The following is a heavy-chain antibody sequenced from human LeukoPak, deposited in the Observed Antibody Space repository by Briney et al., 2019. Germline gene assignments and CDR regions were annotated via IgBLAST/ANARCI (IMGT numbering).Heavy chain of an antibody. CDR2: ISYDGSNK. CDR3: AKNSGSTAL. J-gene: IGHJ4*02. Sequence: GGSLRLSCAASGFTFSNYGMHWVRQAPGKGLEWVSVISYDGSNKYYADPVKGRFTISRDNSKNTLYLQMNSLRAEDTAMYYCAKNSGSTALWGQGTLVTVSS. D-gene: IGHD1-26*01. V-gene: IGHV3-30*18. CDR1: GFTFSNYG.